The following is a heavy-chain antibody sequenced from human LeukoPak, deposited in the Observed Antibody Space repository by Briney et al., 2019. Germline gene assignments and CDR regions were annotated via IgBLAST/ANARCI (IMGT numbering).Heavy chain of an antibody. CDR2: LYYSGST. D-gene: IGHD3-10*01. J-gene: IGHJ6*03. CDR1: GGSMSSSSYY. V-gene: IGHV4-39*07. CDR3: ARLLHYYYYYYMDV. Sequence: SETLSLTCTVSGGSMSSSSYYWGWIRQPPGKGLEWIGSLYYSGSTYYNPSLKSRVTISVDTSKNQFSLKLSSVTAADTAVYYCARLLHYYYYYYMDVWGKGTTVTISS.